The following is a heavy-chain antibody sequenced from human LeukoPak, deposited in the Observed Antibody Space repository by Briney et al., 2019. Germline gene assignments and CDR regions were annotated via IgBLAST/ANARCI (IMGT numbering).Heavy chain of an antibody. V-gene: IGHV3-30-3*01. CDR2: ISYDGSNK. CDR1: GFTFSSYA. D-gene: IGHD3-22*01. Sequence: GGSLRLSCAASGFTFSSYAMHWVRQAPGKGLEWVAVISYDGSNKYYADSVKGRFTISRDNSKNTLYLQMNSLRAEDTAVYYCARDRLNGGYGYYGMDVWGQGTTVTVSS. CDR3: ARDRLNGGYGYYGMDV. J-gene: IGHJ6*02.